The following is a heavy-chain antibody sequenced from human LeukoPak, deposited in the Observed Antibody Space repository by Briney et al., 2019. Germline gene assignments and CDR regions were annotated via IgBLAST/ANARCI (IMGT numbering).Heavy chain of an antibody. D-gene: IGHD3-10*01. CDR2: IYTSGST. V-gene: IGHV4-61*02. Sequence: SQTLSLXCTVSGGSISSGSYYWSWIRQPAAKGLEWIGRIYTSGSTNYNPSLKSRVTISVDTSKNQFSLKLSSVTAADTAVYYCARSRRGYYYYMDVWGKGTTVTVSS. CDR1: GGSISSGSYY. J-gene: IGHJ6*03. CDR3: ARSRRGYYYYMDV.